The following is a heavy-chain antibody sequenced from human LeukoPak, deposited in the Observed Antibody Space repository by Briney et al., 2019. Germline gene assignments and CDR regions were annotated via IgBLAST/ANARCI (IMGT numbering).Heavy chain of an antibody. CDR2: IYSGGST. Sequence: GGSLRLSCAASGFTVSSNYMSWVRQAPGKGLEWVSVIYSGGSTYYVDSVKGRFTISRDNSKNTLYLQMNSLRAEDTAVYYCASTFYGDSPPYWGQGTLVTVSS. CDR1: GFTVSSNY. CDR3: ASTFYGDSPPY. V-gene: IGHV3-66*01. D-gene: IGHD4-17*01. J-gene: IGHJ4*02.